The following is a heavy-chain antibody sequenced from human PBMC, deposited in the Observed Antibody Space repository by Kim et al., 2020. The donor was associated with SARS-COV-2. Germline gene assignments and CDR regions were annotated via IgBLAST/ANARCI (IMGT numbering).Heavy chain of an antibody. J-gene: IGHJ4*02. D-gene: IGHD5-18*01. V-gene: IGHV4-59*09. Sequence: SLKSRVTISVDTSKNQFSLKLSSVTAADTAVYYCARGEDVDTAMVGVFDYWGQGTLVTVSS. CDR3: ARGEDVDTAMVGVFDY.